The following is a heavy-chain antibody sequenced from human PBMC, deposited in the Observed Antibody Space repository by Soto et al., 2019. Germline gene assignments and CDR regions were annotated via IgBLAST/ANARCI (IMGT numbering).Heavy chain of an antibody. Sequence: KTSETLSLTCTVSGGSVIGGSYYWSWIRQSPGKGLEWIGYAHDSGSAEYNPSLQSRVTISIDTSKNQFSLRLTPVTSADTAVYYCAREHNSWSGFAFAMDVWGRGITVPVSS. D-gene: IGHD3-3*01. V-gene: IGHV4-61*01. CDR2: AHDSGSA. CDR3: AREHNSWSGFAFAMDV. CDR1: GGSVIGGSYY. J-gene: IGHJ6*02.